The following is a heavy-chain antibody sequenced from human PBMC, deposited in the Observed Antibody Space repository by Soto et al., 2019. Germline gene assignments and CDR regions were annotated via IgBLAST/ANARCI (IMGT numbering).Heavy chain of an antibody. V-gene: IGHV1-69*01. Sequence: QVQLVQSGAEVKKPGSSVKVSCKASGGTFSSYAISWVRQAPGQGLEWMGGIIPIFGTANYAQKFQGRVTITAAESTSTAYMELSSLRSEDTAVYYCARVAVAGQYYYYYGMDVWGQGTTVTVSS. CDR1: GGTFSSYA. J-gene: IGHJ6*02. CDR3: ARVAVAGQYYYYYGMDV. D-gene: IGHD6-19*01. CDR2: IIPIFGTA.